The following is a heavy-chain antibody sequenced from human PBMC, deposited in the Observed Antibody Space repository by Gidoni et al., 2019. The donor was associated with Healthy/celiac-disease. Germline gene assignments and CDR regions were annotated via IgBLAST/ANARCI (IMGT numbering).Heavy chain of an antibody. V-gene: IGHV1-69*02. CDR1: GATFSSYT. CDR2: IIPILGIA. D-gene: IGHD6-19*01. CDR3: ARVGWLGDAFDI. Sequence: QVQLVQSGAEVKKPGSSVKVSCKASGATFSSYTISWVRQAPGQGLEWMGRIIPILGIANYAQKFQGRVTITADKSTSTAYMELSSLRSEDTAVYYCARVGWLGDAFDIWGQGTMVTVSS. J-gene: IGHJ3*02.